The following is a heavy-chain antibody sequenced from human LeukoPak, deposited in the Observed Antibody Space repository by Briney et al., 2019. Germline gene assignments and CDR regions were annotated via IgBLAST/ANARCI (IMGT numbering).Heavy chain of an antibody. D-gene: IGHD3-10*01. CDR3: ARGRGQITMVRGVINWFDP. V-gene: IGHV1-46*01. CDR2: INPSGGST. Sequence: GASVKVSCKASGYTFTTYYMHWVRPAPGQGLEWMGLINPSGGSTNYAQKFQGRVSLTRDMSTSTVYMELSSLRSEDTAVYYCARGRGQITMVRGVINWFDPWGQGTLVTVSS. CDR1: GYTFTTYY. J-gene: IGHJ5*02.